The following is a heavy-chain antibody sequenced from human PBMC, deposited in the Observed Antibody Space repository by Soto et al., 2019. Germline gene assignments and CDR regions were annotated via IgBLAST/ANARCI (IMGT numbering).Heavy chain of an antibody. CDR3: ARDWVPYYYGSGSPYYFDY. J-gene: IGHJ4*02. V-gene: IGHV1-18*04. CDR2: ISAYNGNT. CDR1: GYTFTSYG. D-gene: IGHD3-10*01. Sequence: ASVKVSCKASGYTFTSYGISWVRQAPGQGLEWMGWISAYNGNTNYAQKLQGRVTMTTDTSTSTAYMELRSLRSDDTAVYYCARDWVPYYYGSGSPYYFDYWGQGTLVTVSS.